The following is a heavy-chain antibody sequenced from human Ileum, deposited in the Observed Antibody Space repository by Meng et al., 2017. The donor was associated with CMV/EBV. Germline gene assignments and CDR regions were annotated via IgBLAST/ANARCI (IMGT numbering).Heavy chain of an antibody. CDR2: INPNTHDT. V-gene: IGHV1-2*02. Sequence: ASVKVSCKTSGYTFIGYYMHWVRQAPGQGLEWMGWINPNTHDTKFAQKFQGRVTLTRDTSISTAYMELSSLTSDDTAVYYCATEGSISGSLDWGQGTLVTVSS. CDR3: ATEGSISGSLD. D-gene: IGHD1-26*01. J-gene: IGHJ4*02. CDR1: GYTFIGYY.